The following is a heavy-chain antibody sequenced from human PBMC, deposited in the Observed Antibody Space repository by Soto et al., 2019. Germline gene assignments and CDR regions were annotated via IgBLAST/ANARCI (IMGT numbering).Heavy chain of an antibody. CDR2: ISGTSGST. D-gene: IGHD2-21*01. CDR1: GFTFSNYA. J-gene: IGHJ4*02. V-gene: IGHV3-23*01. Sequence: EVRLLESGGGLVQPGGSLRLSCAASGFTFSNYAMTWVRQAPGKGLEWVSAISGTSGSTYYADSVKGRFTISRDNSKNTLYLQMNSLRAEDTAVYYCAKNSPRVDYWGQGTLVTVSS. CDR3: AKNSPRVDY.